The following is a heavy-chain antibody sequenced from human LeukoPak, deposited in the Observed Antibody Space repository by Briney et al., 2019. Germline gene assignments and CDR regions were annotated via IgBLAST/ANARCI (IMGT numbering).Heavy chain of an antibody. CDR3: APDIVVVPAAADAFDI. J-gene: IGHJ3*02. CDR1: GFTFSSYG. V-gene: IGHV3-30*02. D-gene: IGHD2-2*01. Sequence: GGSLRLSCAASGFTFSSYGMHWVRQAPGKGLEWVAFIRYDGSNKYYADSVKGRFTISRDTSKSTLNVQMNSLRPEDTAVYYCAPDIVVVPAAADAFDIWGQGTMVTVSS. CDR2: IRYDGSNK.